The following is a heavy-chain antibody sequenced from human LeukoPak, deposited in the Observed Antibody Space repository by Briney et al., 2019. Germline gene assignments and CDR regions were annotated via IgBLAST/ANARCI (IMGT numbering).Heavy chain of an antibody. Sequence: PGGSLRLSCAASGFTFSSYSTNWVRQAPGKGLEWVSSISSSSSYIYYADSVKGRFTISRDNAKNSLYLQMNSLRAEDTALYYCAKDIRPRIVGATPSFDYWGQGTLVTVSS. CDR2: ISSSSSYI. CDR3: AKDIRPRIVGATPSFDY. V-gene: IGHV3-21*04. D-gene: IGHD1-26*01. J-gene: IGHJ4*02. CDR1: GFTFSSYS.